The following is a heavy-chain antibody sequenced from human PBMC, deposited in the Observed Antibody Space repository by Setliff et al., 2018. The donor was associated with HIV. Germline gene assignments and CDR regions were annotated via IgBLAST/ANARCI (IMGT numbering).Heavy chain of an antibody. CDR1: GYTLTGYY. V-gene: IGHV1-2*06. Sequence: ASVKVSCKASGYTLTGYYMHWVRQAPGQGLEWMGRINPNSGGTNYAQKFQGRVTMTRDTSISTAYMELSRLRSDDTAVYYCARPSFGSSSWKNDAFDIWGQGTMVTVSS. CDR3: ARPSFGSSSWKNDAFDI. D-gene: IGHD6-13*01. J-gene: IGHJ3*02. CDR2: INPNSGGT.